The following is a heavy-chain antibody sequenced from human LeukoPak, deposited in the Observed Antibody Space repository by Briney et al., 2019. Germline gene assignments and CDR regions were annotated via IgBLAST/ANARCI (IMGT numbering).Heavy chain of an antibody. CDR2: ISGINTNT. V-gene: IGHV1-18*01. J-gene: IGHJ4*02. D-gene: IGHD6-13*01. CDR1: GYTFSNYG. CDR3: VRARFSSRNRDGYLDS. Sequence: GASVKVSCKASGYTFSNYGIHWVRQAPGHGLEWMGWISGINTNTNYAQKVQGRVTMTADTSTATAYMELRSLRSDDTAVYYCVRARFSSRNRDGYLDSWGEGTLVTVSS.